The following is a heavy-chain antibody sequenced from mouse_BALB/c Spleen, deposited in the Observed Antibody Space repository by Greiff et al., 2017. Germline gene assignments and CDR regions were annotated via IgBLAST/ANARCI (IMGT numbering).Heavy chain of an antibody. J-gene: IGHJ1*01. CDR3: ARDHDDGYFLV. V-gene: IGHV2-9*02. D-gene: IGHD2-3*01. CDR2: IWAGGST. Sequence: VQLKQSGPGLVAPSQSLSITCTVSGFSLTSYGVHWVRQPPGKGLAWLGVIWAGGSTNYNSALMSRLSISKDNSKRQVFLKMNSLQTDDTAMYYCARDHDDGYFLVWGAGTTVTVSS. CDR1: GFSLTSYG.